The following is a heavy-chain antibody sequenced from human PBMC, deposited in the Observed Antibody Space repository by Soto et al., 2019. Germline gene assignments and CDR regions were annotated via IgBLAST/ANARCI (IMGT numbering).Heavy chain of an antibody. CDR2: ISYDGSNK. V-gene: IGHV3-30*18. CDR3: AKDLYSSSWPYYYYGMDV. D-gene: IGHD6-13*01. Sequence: PGGSLRLSCAASGFTFSSYGMHWVRQAPGKGLEWVAVISYDGSNKYYADSVKGRFTISRDNSKNTLYLQMNSLRAEDTAVYYCAKDLYSSSWPYYYYGMDVWGQGTTVTVSS. J-gene: IGHJ6*02. CDR1: GFTFSSYG.